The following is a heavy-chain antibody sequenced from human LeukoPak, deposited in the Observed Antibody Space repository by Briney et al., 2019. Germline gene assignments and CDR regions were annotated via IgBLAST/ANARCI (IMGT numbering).Heavy chain of an antibody. V-gene: IGHV3-11*04. Sequence: GGSLRLSCAASGFTFSDYYMSWIRQAPGKGLEWVSHTSSPGTTTLYADSVKGRFTISRDNAKNSLHLQMNTLRADDTAVYYCATGKVGPYYYYMDVWGKGTTVTVSS. CDR1: GFTFSDYY. CDR2: TSSPGTTT. J-gene: IGHJ6*03. CDR3: ATGKVGPYYYYMDV. D-gene: IGHD1-26*01.